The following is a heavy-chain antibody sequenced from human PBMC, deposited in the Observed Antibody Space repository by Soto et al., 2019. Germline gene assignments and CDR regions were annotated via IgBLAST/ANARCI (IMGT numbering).Heavy chain of an antibody. CDR3: ARDPRGGLELLEGWFDP. Sequence: QVQLVQSGAEVKKPGSSVKVSCKASGGTFSSYAISWVRQAPGQGLEWMGGIIPIFGTANYAQKFQGRVTITADESTSTAYMELSSLRSEDTAVYYCARDPRGGLELLEGWFDPWGQGTLVTVSS. CDR1: GGTFSSYA. V-gene: IGHV1-69*12. CDR2: IIPIFGTA. D-gene: IGHD1-7*01. J-gene: IGHJ5*02.